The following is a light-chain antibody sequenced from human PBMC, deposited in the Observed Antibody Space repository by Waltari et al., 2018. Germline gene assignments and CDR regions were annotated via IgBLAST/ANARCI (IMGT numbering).Light chain of an antibody. V-gene: IGKV1-5*03. CDR1: QSISSW. CDR2: MAS. CDR3: QQYSSFSYT. J-gene: IGKJ2*01. Sequence: DIQMTQSPSTLSASVGDRVTITCRASQSISSWLAWYQQKPGKAPKVLIYMASNLEGGVPSRFSGSGSGTEFTLTIRSLQPDDVATYYCQQYSSFSYTFGQGTKLEIK.